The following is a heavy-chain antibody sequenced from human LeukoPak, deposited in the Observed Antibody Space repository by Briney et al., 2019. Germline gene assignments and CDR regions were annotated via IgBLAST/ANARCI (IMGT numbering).Heavy chain of an antibody. V-gene: IGHV4-59*01. D-gene: IGHD3-10*01. CDR3: ARVGSYCFEY. Sequence: PSETLSLTCTVSGGSMSSYYWSWIRQPPGKGLEWIGYIYYSGSTKYNPSLKSRVTISVDTSKNQFSLKLSSVTAADTAVYYCARVGSYCFEYWGQGTLVTVSS. J-gene: IGHJ4*02. CDR2: IYYSGST. CDR1: GGSMSSYY.